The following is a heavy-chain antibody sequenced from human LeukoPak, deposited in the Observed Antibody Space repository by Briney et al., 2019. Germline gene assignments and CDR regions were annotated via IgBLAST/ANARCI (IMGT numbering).Heavy chain of an antibody. J-gene: IGHJ5*02. CDR3: ARDRMAGAYYYGSGSYTFDP. CDR2: INSDGSST. Sequence: PGGSLRLSCAASGFTFSSYWMHWVRQAPGKGLVWVSRINSDGSSTSYAYSVKGRFTISRNNATNTLYLQMNSLRAEDTAVYYCARDRMAGAYYYGSGSYTFDPWGQGTLVTVSS. V-gene: IGHV3-74*01. CDR1: GFTFSSYW. D-gene: IGHD3-10*01.